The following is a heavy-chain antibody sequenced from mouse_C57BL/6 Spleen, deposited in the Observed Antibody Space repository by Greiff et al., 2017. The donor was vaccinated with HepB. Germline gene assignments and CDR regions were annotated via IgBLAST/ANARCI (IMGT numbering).Heavy chain of an antibody. V-gene: IGHV3-1*01. CDR3: ARDAGSGFAY. CDR2: ISYSGST. J-gene: IGHJ3*01. Sequence: VQLKESGPGMVKPSQSLSLTCTVTGYSITSGYDWHWIRHFPGNKLEWMGYISYSGSTNYNPPLKSRISITHDTSKNHFFLKLNSVTTEDTATYYCARDAGSGFAYWGQGTLVTVSA. D-gene: IGHD1-1*01. CDR1: GYSITSGYD.